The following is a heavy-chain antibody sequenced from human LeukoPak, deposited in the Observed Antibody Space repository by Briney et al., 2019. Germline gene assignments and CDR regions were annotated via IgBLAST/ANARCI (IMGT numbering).Heavy chain of an antibody. CDR3: ARVEAYYYGSGFLYFDY. J-gene: IGHJ4*02. Sequence: GGSLRLSCAASGFTFSSYWMSWVRQAPGKGLEWVANIKQAGSEKYSVDSVKGRFTISRDNAKNSLYLQMNSLRAEDTAVYYCARVEAYYYGSGFLYFDYWGQGTLVTVSS. CDR2: IKQAGSEK. CDR1: GFTFSSYW. D-gene: IGHD3-10*01. V-gene: IGHV3-7*01.